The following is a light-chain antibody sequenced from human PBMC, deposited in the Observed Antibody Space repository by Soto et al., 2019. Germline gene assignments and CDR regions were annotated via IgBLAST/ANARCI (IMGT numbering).Light chain of an antibody. V-gene: IGKV1-12*01. Sequence: DIQMTQSPSSVSASVGDRVSITCRASQGKLLIYTGSSLQSGVPSRFSGTGSGTDFTLTISSLQPEDVATYYCQQANSFPLTFGGGTKVEIK. CDR1: QG. CDR3: QQANSFPLT. CDR2: TGS. J-gene: IGKJ4*01.